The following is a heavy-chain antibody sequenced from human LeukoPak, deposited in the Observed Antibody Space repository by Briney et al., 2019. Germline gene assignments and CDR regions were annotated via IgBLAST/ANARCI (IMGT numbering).Heavy chain of an antibody. CDR2: IGYVHNSGST. Sequence: PGGSLRLSCRGSGFTFGDHAMSWVRQAPGKGLEWIGYIGYVHNSGSTNYSPSLKSRVTISLDTSKNQFSLKLNSVTAADTAVYYCAGGAAPNIVVVPASSGIGFDYWGQGTLVTVSS. D-gene: IGHD2-2*01. CDR3: AGGAAPNIVVVPASSGIGFDY. CDR1: GFTFGDHA. V-gene: IGHV4-59*11. J-gene: IGHJ4*02.